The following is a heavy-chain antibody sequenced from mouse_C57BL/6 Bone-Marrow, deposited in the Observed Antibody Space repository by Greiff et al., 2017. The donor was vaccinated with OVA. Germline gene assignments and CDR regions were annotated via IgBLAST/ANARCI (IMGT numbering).Heavy chain of an antibody. CDR1: GFTFSSYA. V-gene: IGHV5-4*03. CDR2: ISDGGSYT. J-gene: IGHJ1*03. CDR3: ARVRYVDV. Sequence: EVKLMESGGGLVKPRGSLKLSCAASGFTFSSYAMSWVRQTPEKRLAWVATISDGGSYTYYPDNVKGRFTISRDNAKNNLYLQMSHLKSEDTAMYYWARVRYVDVWGTGTTVTVSS.